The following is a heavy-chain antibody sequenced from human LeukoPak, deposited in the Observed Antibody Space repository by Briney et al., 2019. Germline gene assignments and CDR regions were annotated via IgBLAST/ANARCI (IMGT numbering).Heavy chain of an antibody. J-gene: IGHJ6*02. Sequence: ASVKVSCKASGYTFTGYYIHWVRQAPGQGLEWMGWLNPDGGGAYYAQSFQGRVTMTRDTSISTAYMELSSLRFDDTAVYYCARVGLIDYYYYPMDVWGQGTTVTVSS. CDR2: LNPDGGGA. CDR3: ARVGLIDYYYYPMDV. D-gene: IGHD3/OR15-3a*01. CDR1: GYTFTGYY. V-gene: IGHV1-2*02.